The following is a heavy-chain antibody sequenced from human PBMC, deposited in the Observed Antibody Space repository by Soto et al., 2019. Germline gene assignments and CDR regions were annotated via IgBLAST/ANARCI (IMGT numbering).Heavy chain of an antibody. J-gene: IGHJ4*02. Sequence: QVQLQESGPGLVNPSQTLSLTCTASGGSISSHDYYWSWMRQHPARGLEWIGYIHNSGIPYYSPSLSSRVTRSVATSQNQVCLELRSVTAADTAVYYCAGKPHALYYFDFWGQGTLVTVSS. CDR3: AGKPHALYYFDF. CDR1: GGSISSHDYY. CDR2: IHNSGIP. D-gene: IGHD2-2*01. V-gene: IGHV4-31*03.